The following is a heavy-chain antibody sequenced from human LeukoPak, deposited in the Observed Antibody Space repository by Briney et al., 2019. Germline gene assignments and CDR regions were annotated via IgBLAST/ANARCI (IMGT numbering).Heavy chain of an antibody. CDR1: GGSINNYY. Sequence: NTSETLSLTCTVPGGSINNYYWSWIRQPPGKGLEWIGYIYDTGSTNYNPSLKSRVTISVDTSKNQFSLKLSSVTAADTAVYYCARQAYGFDFWGQGTLVTVSS. CDR2: IYDTGST. CDR3: ARQAYGFDF. D-gene: IGHD3-10*01. J-gene: IGHJ4*02. V-gene: IGHV4-59*08.